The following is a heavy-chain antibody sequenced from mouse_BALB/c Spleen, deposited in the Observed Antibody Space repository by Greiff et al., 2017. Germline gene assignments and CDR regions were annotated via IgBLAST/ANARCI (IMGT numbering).Heavy chain of an antibody. J-gene: IGHJ3*01. CDR3: ARGEDYGREFAY. V-gene: IGHV1S137*01. CDR1: GYTFTDYA. Sequence: VQLQQSGAELVRPGVSVKISCKGSGYTFTDYAMHWVKQSHAKSLEWIGVISTYYGDASYNQKFKGKATMTVDKSSSTAYMELARLTSEDSAIYYCARGEDYGREFAYWGQGTLVTVSA. CDR2: ISTYYGDA. D-gene: IGHD2-4*01.